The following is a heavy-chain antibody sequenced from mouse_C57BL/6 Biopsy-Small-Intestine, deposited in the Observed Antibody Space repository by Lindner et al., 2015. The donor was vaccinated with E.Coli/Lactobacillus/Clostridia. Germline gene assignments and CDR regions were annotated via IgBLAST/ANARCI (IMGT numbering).Heavy chain of an antibody. CDR3: TRGVVTSDYFDV. CDR2: IDPANGDT. Sequence: VQLQESGAELVRPGASLNLSCTTSGFNIKDAYMHWVKQRPEQGLEWIGRIDPANGDTTYAPKFQDKATITADTSSNTAYLQLSSLTSEDTAVYYCTRGVVTSDYFDVWGAGTTVTVSS. V-gene: IGHV14-4*01. CDR1: GFNIKDAY. D-gene: IGHD2-3*01. J-gene: IGHJ1*01.